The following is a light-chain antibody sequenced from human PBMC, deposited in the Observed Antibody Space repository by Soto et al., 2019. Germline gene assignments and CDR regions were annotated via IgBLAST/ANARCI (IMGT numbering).Light chain of an antibody. CDR2: EVS. CDR3: CSYAGSSTFEV. CDR1: SSDVGSYNL. Sequence: QSALTQPASVSGSPGQSITISCTGTSSDVGSYNLVSWYQQHPGKAPKLMIYEVSKRPSGVSNRFSGSKSGNTASLTISGLQAEDEADYYCCSYAGSSTFEVFGGGTKLNVL. J-gene: IGLJ2*01. V-gene: IGLV2-23*02.